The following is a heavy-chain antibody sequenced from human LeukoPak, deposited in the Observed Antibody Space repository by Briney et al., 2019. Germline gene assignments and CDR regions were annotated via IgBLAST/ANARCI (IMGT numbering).Heavy chain of an antibody. V-gene: IGHV3-66*04. CDR3: ARPSSSSYYYYYMDV. CDR1: GFTVSSNY. D-gene: IGHD6-13*01. J-gene: IGHJ6*03. CDR2: IYSGGST. Sequence: GGSLRLSCAASGFTVSSNYMSWVRQAPGKGLEWVSGIYSGGSTYYADSVKGRFTISRDNSKNTLYLQMNSLRAEDTAVYYCARPSSSSYYYYYMDVWGKGTTVTISS.